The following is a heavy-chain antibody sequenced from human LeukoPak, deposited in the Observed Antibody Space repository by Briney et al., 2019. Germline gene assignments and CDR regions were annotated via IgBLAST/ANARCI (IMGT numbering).Heavy chain of an antibody. D-gene: IGHD3-3*01. CDR2: ITSSSNYI. V-gene: IGHV3-21*01. CDR1: GFIFTTYN. CDR3: AREDDFWSGYYSDY. J-gene: IGHJ4*02. Sequence: PGGSLRLSCAASGFIFTTYNMNWVRQAPGKGLEWVSSITSSSNYIYYEDSVKGRFTISRDNAKNSLYLQMNSLRAEDTAVYYCAREDDFWSGYYSDYWGQGTLVTVSS.